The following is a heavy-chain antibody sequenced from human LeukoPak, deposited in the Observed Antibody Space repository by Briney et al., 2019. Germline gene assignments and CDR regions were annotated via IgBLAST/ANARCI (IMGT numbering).Heavy chain of an antibody. V-gene: IGHV3-23*01. J-gene: IGHJ4*02. D-gene: IGHD3-10*01. CDR3: AKNFGDLLGGFDY. CDR2: ISGRGGNK. CDR1: GFPFRSYA. Sequence: GGSRRLPGAAPGFPFRSYALGGFGQPPGKGVEWVSAISGRGGNKYYADSVKGRFTISRDNSKNTLYLQMNSLRAEDTAVYYCAKNFGDLLGGFDYWGQGTLVTVSS.